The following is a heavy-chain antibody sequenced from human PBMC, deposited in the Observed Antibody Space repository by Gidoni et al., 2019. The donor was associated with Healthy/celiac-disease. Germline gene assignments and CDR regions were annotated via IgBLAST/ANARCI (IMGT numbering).Heavy chain of an antibody. D-gene: IGHD3-10*01. J-gene: IGHJ6*02. Sequence: QVQLVQSGAEVKKPGASVKFSCKASGYPFPRYDINWVRQATGKGLRWMGWMNPNSGNTGYAQKFQCRVTMTRNTSISTAYMELSSLRSEDTAVYYCARGPDPLWLPFGELLGAKSYPYKLSRPYPVWGQGTTVTVSS. CDR2: MNPNSGNT. V-gene: IGHV1-8*01. CDR1: GYPFPRYD. CDR3: ARGPDPLWLPFGELLGAKSYPYKLSRPYPV.